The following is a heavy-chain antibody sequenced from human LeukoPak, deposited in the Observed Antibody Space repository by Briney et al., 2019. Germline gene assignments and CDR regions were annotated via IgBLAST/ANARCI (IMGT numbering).Heavy chain of an antibody. CDR1: GYTFTSYD. V-gene: IGHV1-8*01. CDR2: MNPNSGNT. J-gene: IGHJ4*02. Sequence: ASVKVSCKASGYTFTSYDINRVRQATGQGLEWMGWMNPNSGNTGYAQKFQGRVTMTRNTSISTAYMELRSLRSDDTAVYYCARVITMVRGPNRHFDYWGQGTLVTVSS. CDR3: ARVITMVRGPNRHFDY. D-gene: IGHD3-10*01.